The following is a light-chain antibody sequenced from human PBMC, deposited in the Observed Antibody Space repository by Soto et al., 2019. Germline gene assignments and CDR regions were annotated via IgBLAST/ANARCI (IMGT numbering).Light chain of an antibody. V-gene: IGKV3-15*01. Sequence: IVMTRSPATLSVSPGERATLSCRASQSVSSNLAWYQQKPGQAPRLLIYGASTRATGIPARFSGSGSGTEFTLTISSLQSEDFAVYYCQQYNNWPKTFGQGTKV. J-gene: IGKJ1*01. CDR3: QQYNNWPKT. CDR2: GAS. CDR1: QSVSSN.